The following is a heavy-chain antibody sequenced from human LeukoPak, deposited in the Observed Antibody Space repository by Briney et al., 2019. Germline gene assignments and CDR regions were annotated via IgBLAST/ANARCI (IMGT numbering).Heavy chain of an antibody. V-gene: IGHV1-3*01. J-gene: IGHJ3*02. CDR2: INAGNGNT. CDR1: GYTFTSYA. Sequence: ASVKVSCKASGYTFTSYAMHWVRQAPGQRLEWMGWINAGNGNTKYSQKFQGRVTITRDTSASTAYMGLSSLRSEDTAVYYCMSSTSSHDAFDIWGQGTMVTVSS. CDR3: MSSTSSHDAFDI. D-gene: IGHD2-2*01.